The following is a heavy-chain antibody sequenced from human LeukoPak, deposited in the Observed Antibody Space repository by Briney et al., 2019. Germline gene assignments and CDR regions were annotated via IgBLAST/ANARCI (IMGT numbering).Heavy chain of an antibody. CDR2: INPNSGGT. CDR1: GYTFTGYY. J-gene: IGHJ3*02. D-gene: IGHD2-2*02. CDR3: ARDYRHCSSTSCYRDAFDI. Sequence: GASVKVSCKASGYTFTGYYMHWVRQAPGQGLEWMGWINPNSGGTNYAQKFQGRVTMTRDMSTSTVYMELSSLRSEDTAVYYCARDYRHCSSTSCYRDAFDIWGQGTMVTVSS. V-gene: IGHV1-2*02.